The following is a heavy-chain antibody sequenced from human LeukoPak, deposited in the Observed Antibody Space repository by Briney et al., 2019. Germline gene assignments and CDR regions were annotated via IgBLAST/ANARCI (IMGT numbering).Heavy chain of an antibody. V-gene: IGHV4-38-2*01. Sequence: GSLRLSCAASGFTFSDYYMSWIRQPPGKGLEWIGSMSYRGTTYYNPSLKSRVTISVDTSKNQFSLKLSSVTAADTAMYYCARVRRDIVATIPPYFDYWGQGTLVTVSS. J-gene: IGHJ4*02. D-gene: IGHD5-12*01. CDR2: MSYRGTT. CDR1: GFTFSDYY. CDR3: ARVRRDIVATIPPYFDY.